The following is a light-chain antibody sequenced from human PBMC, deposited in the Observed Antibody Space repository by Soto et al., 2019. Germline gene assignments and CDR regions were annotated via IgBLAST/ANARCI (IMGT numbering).Light chain of an antibody. V-gene: IGKV3-15*01. CDR2: GAS. Sequence: EIVMTQSPATLSVSPGERAALSCRASQSVSSNLAWYQQKPGQAPRLLIYGASTRAPGIPVRFSGSGSGTEFTLTISSLQSEDFAVYYCQQYNDWPRAFGQGTKLEIK. CDR3: QQYNDWPRA. CDR1: QSVSSN. J-gene: IGKJ2*01.